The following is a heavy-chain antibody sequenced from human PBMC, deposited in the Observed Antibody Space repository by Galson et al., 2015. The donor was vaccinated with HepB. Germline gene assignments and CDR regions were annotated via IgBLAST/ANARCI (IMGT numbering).Heavy chain of an antibody. Sequence: LSLTCAVYGGSFSGYYWSWIRQPPGKGLEWIGEINHSGNTRYNPSLKSRVTMSADTSKNQFSLKVSSVTAADTAVYYCAGGRRVGGNTWHPQGFYWGQGTLVTVSS. CDR3: AGGRRVGGNTWHPQGFY. V-gene: IGHV4-34*01. CDR1: GGSFSGYY. D-gene: IGHD3-10*01. J-gene: IGHJ4*02. CDR2: INHSGNT.